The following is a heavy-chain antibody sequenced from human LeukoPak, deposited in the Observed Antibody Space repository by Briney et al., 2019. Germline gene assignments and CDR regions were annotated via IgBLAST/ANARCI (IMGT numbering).Heavy chain of an antibody. J-gene: IGHJ6*02. CDR2: IYPGDSDT. Sequence: GESLKISCKGSGYSFTSYWIGWVRQMPGKGLEWMGIIYPGDSDTRYSTSFQGQVTISADKSISTAYLQWSSLKASDTAMYYCARHSEFPCYYYGMDVWGQGTTVTVSS. D-gene: IGHD1-26*01. CDR3: ARHSEFPCYYYGMDV. CDR1: GYSFTSYW. V-gene: IGHV5-51*01.